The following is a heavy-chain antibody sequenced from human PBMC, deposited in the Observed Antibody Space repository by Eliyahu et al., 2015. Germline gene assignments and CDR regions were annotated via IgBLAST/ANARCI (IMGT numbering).Heavy chain of an antibody. J-gene: IGHJ4*02. D-gene: IGHD2-21*01. Sequence: GYPFTTLDVNWVRQTTGQGLEWMGYLSPTSGKTGYAQKFQGRVTMTWDTSRATVYMELSSLTPEDTAMYYCARGVDAGVDYWGQGTLVTVSS. CDR3: ARGVDAGVDY. V-gene: IGHV1-8*01. CDR2: LSPTSGKT. CDR1: GYPFTTLD.